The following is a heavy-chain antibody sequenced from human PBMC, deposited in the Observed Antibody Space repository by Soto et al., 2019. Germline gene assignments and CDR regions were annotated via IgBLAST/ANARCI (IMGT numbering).Heavy chain of an antibody. CDR1: GFTFSTYA. J-gene: IGHJ6*02. Sequence: QVQLVESGGGVVQPGRSLRLSCAASGFTFSTYAMHWVRQAPGKGLEWVAVIWYDGSKKYYADSVKGRFTISRDNSKNTLDLQMNSLRAEDTAVYYCAGGPAVAKYGLDVWGQGTTVTVSS. CDR3: AGGPAVAKYGLDV. D-gene: IGHD6-13*01. V-gene: IGHV3-33*01. CDR2: IWYDGSKK.